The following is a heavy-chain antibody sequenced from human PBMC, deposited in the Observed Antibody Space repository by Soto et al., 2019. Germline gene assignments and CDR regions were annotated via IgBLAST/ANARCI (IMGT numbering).Heavy chain of an antibody. V-gene: IGHV4-39*01. CDR2: IYYSGST. D-gene: IGHD3-9*01. CDR1: GGSISSSSYY. J-gene: IGHJ4*02. Sequence: SETLSLTCTVSGGSISSSSYYWGWIRQPPGKGLEWIGSIYYSGSTYYNPSLKSRVTISVDTSKNQFSLKLSSVTAADTAVYYCASSHLYLDWYFDYWGQGTLVTVSS. CDR3: ASSHLYLDWYFDY.